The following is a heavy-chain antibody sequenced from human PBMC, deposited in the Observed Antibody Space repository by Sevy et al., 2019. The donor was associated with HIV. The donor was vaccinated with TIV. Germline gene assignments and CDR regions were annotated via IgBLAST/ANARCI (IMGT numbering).Heavy chain of an antibody. CDR2: IFCDDDT. CDR3: AHRRSKGITITEFDF. Sequence: SGPTLVKPTQTLTLTCTFSGFSFSTSGVGVGWIRLPPGKALEWLALIFCDDDTRHSPSLQSRLTITKDTSKDQVVLTMANMDPVDTGTYYCAHRRSKGITITEFDFWGQGTPVTVSS. J-gene: IGHJ4*02. V-gene: IGHV2-5*02. D-gene: IGHD3-9*01. CDR1: GFSFSTSGVG.